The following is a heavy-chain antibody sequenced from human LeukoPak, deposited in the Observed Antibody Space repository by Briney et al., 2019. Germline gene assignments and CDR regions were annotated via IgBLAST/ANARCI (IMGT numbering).Heavy chain of an antibody. CDR2: LNSDGSST. J-gene: IGHJ4*02. Sequence: GGSLRLSCAASGFTFSSYAMTWVRQAPGKGLVWVSRLNSDGSSTGYADSVKGRFTISRDNAKNTLYLQMNSLRAEDTAVYYCAKGGSYPIDYWGQGALVTVSS. V-gene: IGHV3-74*01. CDR1: GFTFSSYA. D-gene: IGHD1-26*01. CDR3: AKGGSYPIDY.